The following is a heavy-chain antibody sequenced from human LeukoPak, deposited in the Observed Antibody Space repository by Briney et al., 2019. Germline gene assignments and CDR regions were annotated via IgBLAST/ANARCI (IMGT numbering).Heavy chain of an antibody. Sequence: GGSLRLSCAASGFTSSNYWMHWVRQVPGKGLVWVSRINSDGRTTRYADSVKGRFTISRDNAKNTLFLQMNSLRAEDTAVYYCAGTVGSAPDYYGSGGFAVLDYWGQGTLVTVSS. D-gene: IGHD3-10*01. CDR2: INSDGRTT. V-gene: IGHV3-74*01. CDR3: AGTVGSAPDYYGSGGFAVLDY. J-gene: IGHJ4*02. CDR1: GFTSSNYW.